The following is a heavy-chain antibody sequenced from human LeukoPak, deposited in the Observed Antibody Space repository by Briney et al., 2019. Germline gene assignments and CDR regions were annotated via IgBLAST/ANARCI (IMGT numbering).Heavy chain of an antibody. CDR1: GFTFSEYL. D-gene: IGHD4-11*01. J-gene: IGHJ6*03. CDR2: IGGSGDYT. V-gene: IGHV3-21*01. CDR3: ARDRTGQQLISRKEYYYMDV. Sequence: GGSLRLSCAVSGFTFSEYLMYWVSQTPEKGLEWVSAIGGSGDYTSYADSVKGRFTISRDNSKNTLYLQMNSLRAEDTAVYYCARDRTGQQLISRKEYYYMDVWGKGTTVTISS.